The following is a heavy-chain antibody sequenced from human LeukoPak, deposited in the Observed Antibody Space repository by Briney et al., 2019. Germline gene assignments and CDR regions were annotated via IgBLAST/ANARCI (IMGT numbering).Heavy chain of an antibody. Sequence: SETLSLTCTVSGGSISSSTYYWGWIRQPPGKGLEWIGNIYYSGSTYYNPSLKSRVTISVDTSKNQFSLKLSSVTAADTAVYYCARLSITAAGGDYWGQGTLVTVSS. CDR3: ARLSITAAGGDY. J-gene: IGHJ4*02. D-gene: IGHD6-13*01. CDR2: IYYSGST. V-gene: IGHV4-39*01. CDR1: GGSISSSTYY.